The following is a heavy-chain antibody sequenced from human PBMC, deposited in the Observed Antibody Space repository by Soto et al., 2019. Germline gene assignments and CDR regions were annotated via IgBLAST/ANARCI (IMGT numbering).Heavy chain of an antibody. D-gene: IGHD1-26*01. J-gene: IGHJ4*02. CDR3: AGGGAGSGPFTWELPDH. V-gene: IGHV1-45*02. CDR1: GNTFTYCY. CDR2: ITPFSGDV. Sequence: QMQLVQSGAEVKKTGSSVTVSCKALGNTFTYCYLHWVRQAPGQALEWMGWITPFSGDVHYAQKCQERVTITRERSINTAYMQMSSLRSEDTAMYFCAGGGAGSGPFTWELPDHWGQGTLVTVSS.